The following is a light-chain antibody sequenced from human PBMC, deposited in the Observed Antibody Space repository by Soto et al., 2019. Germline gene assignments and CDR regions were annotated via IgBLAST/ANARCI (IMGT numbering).Light chain of an antibody. CDR2: DAS. CDR3: QQSYSTLLT. J-gene: IGKJ4*01. CDR1: QSVSTY. Sequence: EIVLTQSPATLSLSPGDRATLACRASQSVSTYLAWYQQKPGQAPRVVIYDASNMATGIPPRFSRSGSGTDFTLTISSLQPEDFATYYCQQSYSTLLTFGGGTKVHIK. V-gene: IGKV3-11*01.